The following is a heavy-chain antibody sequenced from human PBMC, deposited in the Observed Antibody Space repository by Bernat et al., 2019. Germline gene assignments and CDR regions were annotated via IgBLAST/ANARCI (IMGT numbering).Heavy chain of an antibody. J-gene: IGHJ4*02. CDR1: GGSFSGYS. CDR3: ARGNMAASIFY. Sequence: QVQLQQWGAGLLKPSETLSLTCAVYGGSFSGYSWTWIRQPPGKGLEWIGEISHSGRTNYNPSLKSRVTISIDTSKNQFSLSLSSVTAADMALYYCARGNMAASIFYWGQGTLVTVSS. CDR2: ISHSGRT. D-gene: IGHD6-13*01. V-gene: IGHV4-34*01.